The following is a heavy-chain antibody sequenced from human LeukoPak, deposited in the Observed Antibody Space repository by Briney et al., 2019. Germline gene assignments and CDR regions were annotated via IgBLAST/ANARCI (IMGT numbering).Heavy chain of an antibody. J-gene: IGHJ4*02. CDR1: GFTFSSYA. Sequence: GGSLRLSCAASGFTFSSYAMHWVRQAPGKGLEWVAVISYDGSNKYYADSVKGRFTISRDNSKNTLYLQMNSLRAEDTAVYYCARDLQDSSGYTLDYWGQGTLVTVSS. CDR3: ARDLQDSSGYTLDY. V-gene: IGHV3-30*04. D-gene: IGHD3-22*01. CDR2: ISYDGSNK.